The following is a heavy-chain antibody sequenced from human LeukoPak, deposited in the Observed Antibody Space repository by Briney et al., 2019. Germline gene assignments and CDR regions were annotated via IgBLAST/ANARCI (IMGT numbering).Heavy chain of an antibody. V-gene: IGHV3-23*01. CDR3: AKDAHSSGWTFDY. Sequence: PGGSLRLSCAASGFTFTNYAMSWVRQAPGKGLEWVSAISGRGGNTYYADSVKGRFTISRDSSKNTLYLQMNSLRAEDTAVYYCAKDAHSSGWTFDYWGQGTLVTVSS. J-gene: IGHJ4*02. CDR1: GFTFTNYA. CDR2: ISGRGGNT. D-gene: IGHD6-19*01.